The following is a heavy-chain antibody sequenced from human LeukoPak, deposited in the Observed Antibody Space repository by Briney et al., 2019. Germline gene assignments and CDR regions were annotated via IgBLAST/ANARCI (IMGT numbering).Heavy chain of an antibody. CDR1: GGSVSSGDYY. CDR3: CSGSYYGQLDY. Sequence: SETLSLTCAVSGGSVSSGDYYWSWIRQPPGKGLEWIGYIYYSGSTYYNPSLKIRVTISVYTSKNQFSLKLSSVPAADTAVYYCCSGSYYGQLDYWGQGTLVTVPS. V-gene: IGHV4-30-4*01. J-gene: IGHJ4*02. D-gene: IGHD3-10*02. CDR2: IYYSGST.